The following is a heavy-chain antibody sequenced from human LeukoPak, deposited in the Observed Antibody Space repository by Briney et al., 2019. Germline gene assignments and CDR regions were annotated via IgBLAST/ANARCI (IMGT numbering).Heavy chain of an antibody. Sequence: GSLRLSCAASGFTVSSNYMSWVRQAPGKGLEWVSVIYSGGSTYYADSVKGRFTISRHNSKNTLYLQMNSLRAEDAAVYYCARVTYYYGSGIYYKVRWGDYWGQGTLVTVSS. D-gene: IGHD3-10*01. J-gene: IGHJ4*02. CDR3: ARVTYYYGSGIYYKVRWGDY. CDR2: IYSGGST. CDR1: GFTVSSNY. V-gene: IGHV3-53*04.